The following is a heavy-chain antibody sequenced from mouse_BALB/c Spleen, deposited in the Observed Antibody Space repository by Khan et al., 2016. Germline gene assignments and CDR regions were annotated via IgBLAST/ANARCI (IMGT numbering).Heavy chain of an antibody. D-gene: IGHD6-1*01. J-gene: IGHJ3*01. CDR2: IRLKSDNYEI. Sequence: EVKLEVSGGGLVQPGGSMKLSCVASGFNFSNYWMSWVRQSPEKGLEWVAEIRLKSDNYEIRYAESVKGKFTISRDDSKSRLYLQMNSLRAEDTGIYYCIGLPWFPYWGQGTLVTVS. CDR3: IGLPWFPY. V-gene: IGHV6-3*01. CDR1: GFNFSNYW.